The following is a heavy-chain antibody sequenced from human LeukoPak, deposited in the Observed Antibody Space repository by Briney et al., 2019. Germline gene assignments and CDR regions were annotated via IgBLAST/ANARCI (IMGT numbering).Heavy chain of an antibody. CDR3: ARHQVTSSSAFDY. J-gene: IGHJ4*02. CDR2: INPGDSDT. D-gene: IGHD6-13*01. Sequence: GESLKISCKGYGYSFTSYWIGWVRQMPGKGLEWMGIINPGDSDTRYIPSFQGQVTISADKSISTAYLQWSSLKASDTAMYYCARHQVTSSSAFDYWGQGTLVTVSS. CDR1: GYSFTSYW. V-gene: IGHV5-51*01.